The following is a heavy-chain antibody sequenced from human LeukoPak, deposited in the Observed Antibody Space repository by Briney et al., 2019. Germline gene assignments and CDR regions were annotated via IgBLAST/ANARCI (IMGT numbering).Heavy chain of an antibody. Sequence: SETLSLTCTVSGGSISSSSYYWGWIRQPPGKGLEWIGSIYYSGSTYYSPSLKSRVTISVDTSKNQFSLKLSSVTAADTAVYYCARGGRDGYNVYYFDYWGQGTLVTVSS. V-gene: IGHV4-39*01. CDR1: GGSISSSSYY. J-gene: IGHJ4*02. D-gene: IGHD5-24*01. CDR3: ARGGRDGYNVYYFDY. CDR2: IYYSGST.